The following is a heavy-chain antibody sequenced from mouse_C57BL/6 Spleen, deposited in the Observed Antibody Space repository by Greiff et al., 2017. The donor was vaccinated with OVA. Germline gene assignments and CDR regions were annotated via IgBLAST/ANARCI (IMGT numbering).Heavy chain of an antibody. D-gene: IGHD2-3*01. CDR1: GYAFSSSW. J-gene: IGHJ2*01. CDR3: ASLYDGYPDY. CDR2: IYPGDGDT. Sequence: LVESGPELVKPGASVKISCKASGYAFSSSWMNWVKQRPGKGLEWIGRIYPGDGDTNYNGKFKGKATLTADKSSSTAYMQLSSLTSEDSAVYFCASLYDGYPDYWGQGTTLTVSS. V-gene: IGHV1-82*01.